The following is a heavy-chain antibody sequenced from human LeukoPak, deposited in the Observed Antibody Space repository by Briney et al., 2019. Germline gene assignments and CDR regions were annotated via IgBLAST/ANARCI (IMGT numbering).Heavy chain of an antibody. D-gene: IGHD7-27*01. CDR1: GGTFSSYA. J-gene: IGHJ4*02. CDR3: ARGLRRTGYFDY. V-gene: IGHV1-69*01. CDR2: IIPIFGTA. Sequence: GSSVKVSCKASGGTFSSYAISWVRQAPGQGLEWMGGIIPIFGTANYAQKFQGRVTITADESTSTAYMELSSLRSGDTAVYYCARGLRRTGYFDYWGQGTLVTVSS.